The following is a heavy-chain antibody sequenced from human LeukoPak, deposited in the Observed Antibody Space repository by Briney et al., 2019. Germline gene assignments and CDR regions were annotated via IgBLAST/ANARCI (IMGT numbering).Heavy chain of an antibody. CDR2: IKQDGSEK. CDR3: ARDRGLRATAGTRIDF. D-gene: IGHD6-13*01. CDR1: GFTFTNYW. Sequence: GGSLRLSCAASGFTFTNYWMSWVRQAPGKGLEWVANIKQDGSEKHYVDSVKGRFTISRDNANNALYLEMNSLRAEDTAVYYCARDRGLRATAGTRIDFWGQGTLVTVSS. V-gene: IGHV3-7*01. J-gene: IGHJ4*02.